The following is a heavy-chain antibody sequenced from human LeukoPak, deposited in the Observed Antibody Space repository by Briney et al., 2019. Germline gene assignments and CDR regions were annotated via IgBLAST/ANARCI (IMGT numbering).Heavy chain of an antibody. CDR3: AREGNYYYDSSGYYD. J-gene: IGHJ4*02. CDR1: GFTVSSNY. V-gene: IGHV3-53*01. D-gene: IGHD3-22*01. Sequence: GGSLSLSCAASGFTVSSNYMSWVRQAPGQGLEWVSVIYSGGSTHYADSVKGRFTISRDNSKNALYLQMNSLRAEDTAVYYCAREGNYYYDSSGYYDWGQGTLVTVSS. CDR2: IYSGGST.